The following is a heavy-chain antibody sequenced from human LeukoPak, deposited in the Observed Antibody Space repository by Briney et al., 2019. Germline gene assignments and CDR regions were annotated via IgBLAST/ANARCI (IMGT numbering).Heavy chain of an antibody. CDR3: ARHGLGATRELDY. D-gene: IGHD1-26*01. J-gene: IGHJ4*02. CDR2: IYYSGST. Sequence: PSETLSLTCTVSGGSISSSSYYWGWIRQPPGKGLEWIGSIYYSGSTYYNPSLKSRVTISVDTSKSQFSLKLSSVTAADTAVYYCARHGLGATRELDYWGQGTLVTVSS. CDR1: GGSISSSSYY. V-gene: IGHV4-39*07.